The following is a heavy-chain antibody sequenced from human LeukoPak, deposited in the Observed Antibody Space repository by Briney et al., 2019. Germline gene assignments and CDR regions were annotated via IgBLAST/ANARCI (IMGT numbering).Heavy chain of an antibody. D-gene: IGHD2-2*01. Sequence: GRSLRLSCAASGFTFSSYGMHWVRQAPGKGLEWVAVISYDGSNKYYADSVKGRFTISRDNSKNTLYLQMNSLRAEDTAIYFCARGHCRRTSCYSSGGYYYYSMDVWGQGTTVIVSS. CDR1: GFTFSSYG. V-gene: IGHV3-30*03. J-gene: IGHJ6*02. CDR2: ISYDGSNK. CDR3: ARGHCRRTSCYSSGGYYYYSMDV.